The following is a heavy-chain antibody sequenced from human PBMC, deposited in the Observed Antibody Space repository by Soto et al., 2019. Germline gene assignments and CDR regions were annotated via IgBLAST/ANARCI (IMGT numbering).Heavy chain of an antibody. CDR2: IIPMLAAP. V-gene: IGHV1-69*01. D-gene: IGHD2-21*01. CDR3: ARVGPPSPSVIWFFDL. CDR1: GGSFRTYA. Sequence: QGQLVQSGAEVKKPGSSVKVSCKASGGSFRTYAINWVRQAPGQGLEWMGGIIPMLAAPICAQKFQGRLTITADESTTTVYMELSSLTSEDTAVYYCARVGPPSPSVIWFFDLWGRGTLVTVSS. J-gene: IGHJ2*01.